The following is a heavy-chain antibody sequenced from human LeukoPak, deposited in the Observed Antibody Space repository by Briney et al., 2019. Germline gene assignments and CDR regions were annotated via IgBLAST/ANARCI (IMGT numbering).Heavy chain of an antibody. Sequence: AGTLRVSCSASGFTCSRYAMHWLRQAPGKGLEYVSAISSNGGSTYYADSVKGRFTISRDNSKNTLYLQMSSLRAEDTAVYYCVKDGSGSYYTYYFDYWGQGTLVTVSS. CDR3: VKDGSGSYYTYYFDY. J-gene: IGHJ4*02. CDR2: ISSNGGST. CDR1: GFTCSRYA. V-gene: IGHV3-64D*06. D-gene: IGHD3-10*01.